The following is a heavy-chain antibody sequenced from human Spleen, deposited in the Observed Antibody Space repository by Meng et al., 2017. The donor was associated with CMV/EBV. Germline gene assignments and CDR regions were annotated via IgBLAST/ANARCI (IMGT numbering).Heavy chain of an antibody. D-gene: IGHD3-3*01. CDR3: ARDAPGGDGLRFLEWHYYYYGMDV. J-gene: IGHJ6*02. V-gene: IGHV3-7*01. Sequence: GGSLRLSCSASGFTYSTYWMTWVRQAPGKGLGWAANREQDGSEKYCVDSGKGRFNISRDNAKNSLYLQMNSLRAEDTAVYYCARDAPGGDGLRFLEWHYYYYGMDVWGQGTTVTVSS. CDR1: GFTYSTYW. CDR2: REQDGSEK.